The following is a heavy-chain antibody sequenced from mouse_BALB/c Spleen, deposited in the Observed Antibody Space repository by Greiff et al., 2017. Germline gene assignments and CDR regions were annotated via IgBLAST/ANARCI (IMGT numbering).Heavy chain of an antibody. J-gene: IGHJ4*01. CDR3: ARLLLRRGYAMDY. Sequence: EVMLVESGGGLVQPGGSLKLSCAASGFDFSRYWMSWVRQAPGKGLEWIGEINPDSSTINYTPSLKDKFIISRDNAKNTLYLQMSKVRSEDTALYYCARLLLRRGYAMDYWGQGTSVTVSS. CDR2: INPDSSTI. D-gene: IGHD1-2*01. CDR1: GFDFSRYW. V-gene: IGHV4-1*02.